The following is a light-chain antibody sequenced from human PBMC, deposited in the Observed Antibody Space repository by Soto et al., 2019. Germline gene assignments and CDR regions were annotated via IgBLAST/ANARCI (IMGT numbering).Light chain of an antibody. V-gene: IGKV1-9*01. CDR2: AAS. Sequence: DIQLTQSPSFLSASVGDRVIITCRASQDISSYLAWYQQRPGKVPRVLTHAASTLQSGVPSRFSAAGSGTTFTLTFSSLQPEDIATYYCQQLNRFPRTFGQGTKVEV. CDR1: QDISSY. J-gene: IGKJ1*01. CDR3: QQLNRFPRT.